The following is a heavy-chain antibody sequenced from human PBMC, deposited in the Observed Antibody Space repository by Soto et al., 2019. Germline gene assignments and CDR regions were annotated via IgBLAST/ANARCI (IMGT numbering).Heavy chain of an antibody. CDR3: ARDGAIAVAGTGGYYYYYGMDV. CDR1: GFTVSSNY. Sequence: EVQLVETGGGLIQPGGSLRLSCAASGFTVSSNYMSWVRQVPGKGLEWVSVIYSGGSTYYVDSVKGRFTISRDNSKHTLYLQMNSLRAEDTAVYYCARDGAIAVAGTGGYYYYYGMDVWGQGTTVTVSS. D-gene: IGHD6-19*01. J-gene: IGHJ6*02. V-gene: IGHV3-53*02. CDR2: IYSGGST.